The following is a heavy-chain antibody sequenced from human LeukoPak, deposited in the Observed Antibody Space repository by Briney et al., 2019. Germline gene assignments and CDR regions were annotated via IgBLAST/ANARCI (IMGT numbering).Heavy chain of an antibody. V-gene: IGHV4-59*07. CDR1: GHLIRSHY. D-gene: IGHD4-23*01. J-gene: IGHJ5*02. CDR3: ARGNSYFDP. CDR2: IYYSGSN. Sequence: KPADTQSLMCSVWGHLIRSHYWGWLRQPPGKGLECVRDIYYSGSNNYNPSLKSRVTISVDNSKNQFYLKLSSVTAADTALYYCARGNSYFDPWGQGTLVTVSS.